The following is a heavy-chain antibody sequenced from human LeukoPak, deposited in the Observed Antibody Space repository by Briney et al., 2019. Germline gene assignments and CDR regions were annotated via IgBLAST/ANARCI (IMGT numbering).Heavy chain of an antibody. D-gene: IGHD3-3*01. Sequence: PGGSLRLSCAASGFTFSSYGMHWVRQAPGKGLEWVAVIWYDGSNKYYADSVKGRFTISRDNSKNTLYLQMNSLRAEDTAVYYCARDAWGFLYYYYGMDVWRQGTTVTVSS. CDR3: ARDAWGFLYYYYGMDV. J-gene: IGHJ6*02. CDR2: IWYDGSNK. CDR1: GFTFSSYG. V-gene: IGHV3-33*01.